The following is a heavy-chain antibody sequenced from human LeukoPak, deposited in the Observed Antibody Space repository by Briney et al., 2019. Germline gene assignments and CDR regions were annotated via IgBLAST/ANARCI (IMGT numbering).Heavy chain of an antibody. CDR1: GFTFSSYA. V-gene: IGHV3-23*01. D-gene: IGHD4-23*01. CDR3: AKYDYGGNPNEYYFDY. Sequence: GGSQRLSCAASGFTFSSYAMSWVRQAPGKGLEWVSTIDDNGDNTYYADSVKGRFTISRDNSKNTLYLQMNSLRAEGTAVYYCAKYDYGGNPNEYYFDYWGQGTLVTVSS. CDR2: IDDNGDNT. J-gene: IGHJ4*02.